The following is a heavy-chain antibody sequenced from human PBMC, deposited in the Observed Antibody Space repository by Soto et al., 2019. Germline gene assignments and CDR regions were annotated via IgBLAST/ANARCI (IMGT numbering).Heavy chain of an antibody. J-gene: IGHJ6*02. D-gene: IGHD3-22*01. CDR2: IYHSGST. CDR1: DGSISSSSYY. Sequence: PSVTLSLTCTVSDGSISSSSYYWGWIRQPPGKGLEWIGSIYHSGSTNYNPSLKSRVTISVDKSKNQFSLKLSSVTAADTAVYYCARSPDSSGYYPRWYYYGMDVWGQGTTVTVSS. V-gene: IGHV4-39*07. CDR3: ARSPDSSGYYPRWYYYGMDV.